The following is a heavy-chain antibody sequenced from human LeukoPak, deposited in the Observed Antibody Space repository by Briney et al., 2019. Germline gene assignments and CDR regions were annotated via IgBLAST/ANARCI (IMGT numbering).Heavy chain of an antibody. J-gene: IGHJ4*02. CDR2: IYYSGST. CDR1: GGSISSSSYY. Sequence: PSETLSLTCTVSGGSISSSSYYWGWLRQPPGKGLEWIGSIYYSGSTYYNPSLKSRVTISVDTSKNQFSLKLSSVTAADTAVYYCARLVYDFWSGYIFDYWGQGTLVTVSS. V-gene: IGHV4-39*01. CDR3: ARLVYDFWSGYIFDY. D-gene: IGHD3-3*01.